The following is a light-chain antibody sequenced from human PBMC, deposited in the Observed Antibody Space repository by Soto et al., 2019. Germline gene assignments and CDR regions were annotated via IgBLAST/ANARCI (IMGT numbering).Light chain of an antibody. CDR3: SAWDDSLL. J-gene: IGLJ2*01. CDR1: SSDVGSYNL. Sequence: QSALTQPASVSGSPGQSITISCTGTSSDVGSYNLVSWYQQYPGKAPKLMIYEGSKRPSGVPDRFSGSKSGTSASLAISGLRSEDEGDYYCSAWDDSLLFGGGTKLTVL. V-gene: IGLV2-14*02. CDR2: EGS.